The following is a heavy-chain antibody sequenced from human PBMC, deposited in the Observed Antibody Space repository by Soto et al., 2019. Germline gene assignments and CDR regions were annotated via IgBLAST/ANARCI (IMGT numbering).Heavy chain of an antibody. CDR2: IIPILGIA. V-gene: IGHV1-69*04. CDR3: ARESAVAGVRPAFDI. CDR1: GGTFSSYT. J-gene: IGHJ3*02. Sequence: SVKVSCKASGGTFSSYTISWVRQAPGQGLEWMGRIIPILGIANYAQKFQGRVTITADKSTSTAYMELSSLRSEDTAVYYCARESAVAGVRPAFDIWGQGTMVTVSS. D-gene: IGHD6-19*01.